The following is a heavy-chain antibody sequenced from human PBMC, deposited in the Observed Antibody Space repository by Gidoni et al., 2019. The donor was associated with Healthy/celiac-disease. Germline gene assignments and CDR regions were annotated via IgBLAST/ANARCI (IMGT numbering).Heavy chain of an antibody. Sequence: VQLQQWGAGLLKPSETLSLTCAVYGGSFSGYYWSWIRQPPGKGLEWIGEINQSGSTNYNPSLKSRVTISVDTSKNQFSLKLSSVTAADTAVYYCARGLYSSSSEYFQHWGQGTLVTVSS. V-gene: IGHV4-34*01. CDR2: INQSGST. CDR3: ARGLYSSSSEYFQH. J-gene: IGHJ1*01. CDR1: GGSFSGYY. D-gene: IGHD6-6*01.